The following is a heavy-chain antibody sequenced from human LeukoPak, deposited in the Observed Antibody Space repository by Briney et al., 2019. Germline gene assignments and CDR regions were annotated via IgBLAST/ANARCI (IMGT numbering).Heavy chain of an antibody. V-gene: IGHV4-34*01. J-gene: IGHJ4*02. CDR1: GGSFSGYY. D-gene: IGHD2/OR15-2a*01. Sequence: SETLSLTCAVYGGSFSGYYWSWIRQPPGKGLEWIGEINHSGSTNYNPSLKSRVTISVDTSKNQFSLKLSSVIAADTAVYYCARDSFSTIALYYWGQGTLVTVSS. CDR3: ARDSFSTIALYY. CDR2: INHSGST.